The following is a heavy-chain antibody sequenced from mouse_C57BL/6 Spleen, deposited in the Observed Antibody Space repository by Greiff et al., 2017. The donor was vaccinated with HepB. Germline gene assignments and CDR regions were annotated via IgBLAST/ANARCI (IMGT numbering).Heavy chain of an antibody. CDR3: AREGDYYGSSSSWFAY. V-gene: IGHV1-4*01. CDR2: INPSSGYT. D-gene: IGHD1-1*01. Sequence: QVQLQQSGAELARPGASVKMSCKASGYTFTSYTMHWVKQRPGQGLEWIGYINPSSGYTKYNQKFKDKATLTADKSSSTAYMQLSSLTSEDSAVYYCAREGDYYGSSSSWFAYWGQRTLVTVSA. CDR1: GYTFTSYT. J-gene: IGHJ3*01.